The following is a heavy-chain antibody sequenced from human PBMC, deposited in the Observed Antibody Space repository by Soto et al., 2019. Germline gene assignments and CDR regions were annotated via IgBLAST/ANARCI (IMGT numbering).Heavy chain of an antibody. D-gene: IGHD2-21*01. V-gene: IGHV4-61*01. CDR2: IHYSGRT. J-gene: IGHJ4*02. CDR1: GGSVNIGTYD. CDR3: TRGGDAYKNGH. Sequence: QVQLQESGPGLVKPSETLSLTCTVPGGSVNIGTYDWSWIRQPPGKGLEWIGFIHYSGRTNYNPSHKGRVTMSVDTSKNQYTLKLTSVNAADTAVYYCTRGGDAYKNGHWGQGTLVTVPS.